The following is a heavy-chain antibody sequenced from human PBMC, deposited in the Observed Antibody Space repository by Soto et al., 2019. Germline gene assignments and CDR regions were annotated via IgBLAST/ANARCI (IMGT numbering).Heavy chain of an antibody. V-gene: IGHV4-59*01. D-gene: IGHD1-1*01. J-gene: IGHJ5*02. CDR1: GGSISSYY. CDR2: IYYSGST. Sequence: SETLWLTCTVSGGSISSYYWSWIRQPPGKGLEWIGYIYYSGSTNYNPSLKSRVTISVDTSKNQFSLKLSSVTAADTAVYYCARVFLRERWVDPWGLGTLVTVS. CDR3: ARVFLRERWVDP.